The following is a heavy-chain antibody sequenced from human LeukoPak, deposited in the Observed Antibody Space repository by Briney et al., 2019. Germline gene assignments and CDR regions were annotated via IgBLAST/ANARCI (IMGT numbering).Heavy chain of an antibody. CDR1: GFTFSSYG. V-gene: IGHV3-30*19. J-gene: IGHJ5*02. CDR3: ARDQGYYYVLNWFDP. Sequence: GGSLRLSCAASGFTFSSYGMHWVRQAPGKGLEWVAVISYDGSNKYYADSVKGRFTISRDNSKNTLYLQMNSLRAEDTAVYYCARDQGYYYVLNWFDPWGQGTLVTVSS. CDR2: ISYDGSNK. D-gene: IGHD3-10*02.